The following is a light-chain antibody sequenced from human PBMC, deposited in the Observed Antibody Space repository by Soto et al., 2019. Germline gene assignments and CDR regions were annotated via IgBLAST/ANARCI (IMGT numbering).Light chain of an antibody. V-gene: IGKV1-39*01. CDR3: QQSYITPRT. Sequence: DIQMTPSPSTLSASLGNRVTITCRASQGIRNDLGWYQQKPGKAPKLLIYAASSLQSGVPSRFSGSGSGTDFTLTISNLQPEDFATYYCQQSYITPRTFGQGTKVDIK. CDR2: AAS. J-gene: IGKJ1*01. CDR1: QGIRND.